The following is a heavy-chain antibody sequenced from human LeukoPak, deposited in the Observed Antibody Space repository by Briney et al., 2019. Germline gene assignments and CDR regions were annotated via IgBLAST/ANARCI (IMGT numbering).Heavy chain of an antibody. Sequence: GGSLRLSCAASGFTFSSYSMNWVRQAPGKGLEGVSSISSSSSYIYYADSVKGRFTISRDNAKNSLYLQMNSLRAEDTAVYYCARVIVVVPAAHSPYYGMDVWGQGTTVTVSS. J-gene: IGHJ6*02. CDR3: ARVIVVVPAAHSPYYGMDV. D-gene: IGHD2-2*01. CDR2: ISSSSSYI. V-gene: IGHV3-21*01. CDR1: GFTFSSYS.